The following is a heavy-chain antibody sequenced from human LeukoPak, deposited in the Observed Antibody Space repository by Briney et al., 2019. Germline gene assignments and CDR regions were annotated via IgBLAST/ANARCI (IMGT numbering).Heavy chain of an antibody. CDR1: AFTFSSYS. V-gene: IGHV3-48*04. D-gene: IGHD6-19*01. J-gene: IGHJ3*02. CDR3: ARGYSSGRSAFDI. Sequence: GGSLRLSCAASAFTFSSYSMNWVLQAPGKGLEWVSYISSGSSTVYYADSVKGRFTISRDNAKNSLYLQMSSLRAEDTAVYYCARGYSSGRSAFDIWGQGTMVTVSS. CDR2: ISSGSSTV.